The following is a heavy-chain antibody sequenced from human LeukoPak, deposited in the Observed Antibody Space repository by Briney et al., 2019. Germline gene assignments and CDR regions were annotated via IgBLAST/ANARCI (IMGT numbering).Heavy chain of an antibody. D-gene: IGHD2-15*01. Sequence: ASVKVSCKASGYTFTGYYMHWVRQAPGQGLEWMGWINPNSGGTNYAQKFQGRVTMTRDTSISTAYMELSSLRSDDTALYYCARVTPQAAEYFQHWGQGTLVTVSS. V-gene: IGHV1-2*02. CDR3: ARVTPQAAEYFQH. J-gene: IGHJ1*01. CDR2: INPNSGGT. CDR1: GYTFTGYY.